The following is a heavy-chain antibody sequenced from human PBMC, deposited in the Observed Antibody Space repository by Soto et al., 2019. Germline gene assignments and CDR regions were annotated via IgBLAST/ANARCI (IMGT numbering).Heavy chain of an antibody. CDR3: ARGPRSGSYSVDGFDV. D-gene: IGHD1-26*01. V-gene: IGHV4-4*02. J-gene: IGHJ3*01. Sequence: SETLSLTCVVSGASITTSNWWSWVRQPPGKGLEWIGEIYHSGGATYNPSLKSRLILSVDKSRNEFSLRLSAVTAADTAIYYCARGPRSGSYSVDGFDVWGLGTVVTVSS. CDR1: GASITTSNW. CDR2: IYHSGGA.